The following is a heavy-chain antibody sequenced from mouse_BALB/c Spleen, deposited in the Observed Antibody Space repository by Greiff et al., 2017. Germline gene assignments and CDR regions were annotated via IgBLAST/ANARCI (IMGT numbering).Heavy chain of an antibody. CDR1: GYTFTSYW. D-gene: IGHD1-2*01. CDR3: ARGHYYGSLAY. CDR2: INPSTGYT. J-gene: IGHJ3*01. V-gene: IGHV1-7*01. Sequence: LVESGAELAKPGASVKMSCKASGYTFTSYWMHWVKQRPGQGLEWIGYINPSTGYTEYNQKFKDKATLTADKSSSTAYMQLSSLTSEDSAVYYCARGHYYGSLAYWGQGTLVTVSA.